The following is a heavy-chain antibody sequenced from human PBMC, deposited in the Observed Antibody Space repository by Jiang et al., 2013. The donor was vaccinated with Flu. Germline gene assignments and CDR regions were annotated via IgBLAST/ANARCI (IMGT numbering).Heavy chain of an antibody. CDR2: THYSGGA. D-gene: IGHD3-10*01. J-gene: IGHJ4*02. Sequence: GLVKPSETLSLTCTVSGVSMSSGSNYWGWIRQSPGKGLEWVGNTHYSGGAYYNPSLKSRVTMSVDTSKKQFSLRLNSVSAADTAVYYCARQGRTRDGSGTDYYYFDYWGQGILVTVS. V-gene: IGHV4-39*01. CDR1: GVSMSSGSNY. CDR3: ARQGRTRDGSGTDYYYFDY.